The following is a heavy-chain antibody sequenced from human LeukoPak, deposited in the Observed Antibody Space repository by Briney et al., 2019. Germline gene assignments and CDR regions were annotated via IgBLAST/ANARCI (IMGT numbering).Heavy chain of an antibody. J-gene: IGHJ6*02. CDR3: ARPSGPGANYYHGMDV. CDR2: IYYSGST. CDR1: GGSISSSSYY. V-gene: IGHV4-39*01. D-gene: IGHD3-3*01. Sequence: PSETLSLTCTVSGGSISSSSYYWGWIRQPPGKGLEWIGSIYYSGSTYYNPSLKSRVTISVDTSKNQFSLKLSSVTAADTAVYYCARPSGPGANYYHGMDVWGQGTTVTVSS.